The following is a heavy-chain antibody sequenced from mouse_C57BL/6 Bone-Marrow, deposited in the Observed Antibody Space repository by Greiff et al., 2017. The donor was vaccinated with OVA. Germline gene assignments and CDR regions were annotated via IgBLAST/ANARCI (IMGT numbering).Heavy chain of an antibody. Sequence: QVQLQQPGAELVMPGASVKLSCKASGYTFTSYWMHWVKQRPGQGLEWIGEIDPSDSYTNYNQKFKCKSTLTVDKSSSTTYMQLSILTSEDSAVYYCAYYSTRFAYWGQGTLVTVSA. D-gene: IGHD2-5*01. CDR3: AYYSTRFAY. CDR2: IDPSDSYT. V-gene: IGHV1-69*01. J-gene: IGHJ3*01. CDR1: GYTFTSYW.